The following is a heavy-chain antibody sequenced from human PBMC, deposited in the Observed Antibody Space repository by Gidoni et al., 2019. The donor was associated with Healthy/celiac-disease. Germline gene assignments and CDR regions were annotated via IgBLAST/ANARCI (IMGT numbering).Heavy chain of an antibody. CDR3: ARAPITIFGVVMKSFDY. CDR1: GYTFTGYY. CDR2: INPNSGGT. Sequence: QVQLVQSGAEVKKPGASVKVSCKASGYTFTGYYMHWVRQAPGQGLEWMGWINPNSGGTNYAQKFQGRVTMTRDTSISTAYMELSRLRSDDTAVYYCARAPITIFGVVMKSFDYWGQGTLVTVSS. J-gene: IGHJ4*02. D-gene: IGHD3-3*01. V-gene: IGHV1-2*02.